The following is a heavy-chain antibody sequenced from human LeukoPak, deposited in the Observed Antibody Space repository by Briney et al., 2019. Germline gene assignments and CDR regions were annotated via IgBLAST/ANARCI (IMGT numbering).Heavy chain of an antibody. D-gene: IGHD3-10*01. CDR2: INHRGNT. CDR1: GGSFSGYY. CDR3: ARGPGRVRGVRRGWYYFDY. V-gene: IGHV4-34*01. J-gene: IGHJ4*02. Sequence: SETLSLTCTVSGGSFSGYYWSWIRQPPGKGLERIGEINHRGNTNYNPSLKSRVTISVDTSKNQFSLKLSSVTAADTAVYYCARGPGRVRGVRRGWYYFDYWGQGTLVTVSS.